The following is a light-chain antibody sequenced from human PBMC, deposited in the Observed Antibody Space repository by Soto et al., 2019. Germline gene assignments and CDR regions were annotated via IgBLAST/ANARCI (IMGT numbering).Light chain of an antibody. CDR1: KSVTSSH. V-gene: IGKV3-20*01. Sequence: EIVLTQSPGTLSLSPGERATLSCRASKSVTSSHLAWYQQKPGQAPRLLIYGASSRATGIPDRFSGSGSGTDFTLTISRLEPEDFAVYYCQKYGSSPPWTFGQGTKVDIK. J-gene: IGKJ1*01. CDR3: QKYGSSPPWT. CDR2: GAS.